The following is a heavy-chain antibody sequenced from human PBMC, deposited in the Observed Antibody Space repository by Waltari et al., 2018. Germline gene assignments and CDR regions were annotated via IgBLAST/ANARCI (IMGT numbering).Heavy chain of an antibody. CDR2: IWYDGSKK. CDR3: ARDQYGESFYYAMNV. J-gene: IGHJ6*02. CDR1: GFSFTHYG. Sequence: QEKLVESGGGVVQSGRYLKLSCEASGFSFTHYGMHWVRQAPGKGLEWVAIIWYDGSKKYYADSVKGRFDISRDNSRNTLYLQMDSLRAEDTAVYFCARDQYGESFYYAMNVWGQGTAVTVSS. D-gene: IGHD1-26*01. V-gene: IGHV3-33*01.